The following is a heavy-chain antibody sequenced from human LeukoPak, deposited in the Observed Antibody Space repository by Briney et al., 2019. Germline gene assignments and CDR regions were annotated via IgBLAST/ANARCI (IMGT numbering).Heavy chain of an antibody. Sequence: PSETRSLTCAVYGGSFSGYYWSWIRQPPGKGLEWIGEINHSGSTNYNPSLKSRVTISVDTSKNQFSLKLSSVTAADTAVYYCARALLWFGEYYFDYWGQGTLVTVSS. CDR3: ARALLWFGEYYFDY. CDR2: INHSGST. J-gene: IGHJ4*02. V-gene: IGHV4-34*01. D-gene: IGHD3-10*01. CDR1: GGSFSGYY.